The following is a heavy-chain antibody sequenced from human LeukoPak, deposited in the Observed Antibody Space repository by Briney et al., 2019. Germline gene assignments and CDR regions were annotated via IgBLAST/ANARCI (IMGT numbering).Heavy chain of an antibody. CDR2: IYYSGST. CDR3: ARDSSGYYQSSY. V-gene: IGHV4-31*03. D-gene: IGHD3-22*01. Sequence: PSETLSLTCTVSGGSISSGGYYWSWIRQHPGKGLEWIGYIYYSGSTYYNPSLKSRVTISVDTSKNQFSLKLSSVAAADTAVYYCARDSSGYYQSSYWGQGTLVTVSS. J-gene: IGHJ4*02. CDR1: GGSISSGGYY.